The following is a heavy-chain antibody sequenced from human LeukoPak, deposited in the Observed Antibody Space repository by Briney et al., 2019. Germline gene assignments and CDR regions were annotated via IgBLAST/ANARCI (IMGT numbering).Heavy chain of an antibody. D-gene: IGHD2-2*02. CDR1: GGSITSSSYY. V-gene: IGHV4-39*07. CDR3: ARICGSASCYTFDS. CDR2: IFYSGST. Sequence: SETLSLTCSVSGGSITSSSYYWGWIRQPPGKGLEWIGNIFYSGSTYYNPSLKSRVTISVDTSTNQFSLKLTSVTAADTAVYYCARICGSASCYTFDSWGQGTLVTVSS. J-gene: IGHJ4*02.